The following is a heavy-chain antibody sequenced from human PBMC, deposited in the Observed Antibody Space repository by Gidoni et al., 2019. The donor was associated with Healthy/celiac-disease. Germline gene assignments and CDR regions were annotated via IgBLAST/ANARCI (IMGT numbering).Heavy chain of an antibody. CDR2: IYYSGST. D-gene: IGHD6-13*01. Sequence: QVQLQESGPGLVKPSETLSLTCTVSGGSISSYYWSWIRQPPGKGLEWIGYIYYSGSTNYNPSLKSRVTISVDTSKNQFSLKLSSVTAADTAVYYCASMGRDGAAAGTSYYYYYYMDVWGKGTTVTVSS. V-gene: IGHV4-59*01. CDR1: GGSISSYY. J-gene: IGHJ6*03. CDR3: ASMGRDGAAAGTSYYYYYYMDV.